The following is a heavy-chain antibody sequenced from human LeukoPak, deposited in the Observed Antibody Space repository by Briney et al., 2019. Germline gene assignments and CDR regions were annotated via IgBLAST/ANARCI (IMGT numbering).Heavy chain of an antibody. Sequence: GGSLRLSFAASGFTFSGSAMHWVRQASGKGLEWVGRIRSKANSYATAYAASVKGRFTISRDDSKNTAYLQMNSLKTEDTAVYYCARRATSERGHSYGLDYWGQGTLVTVSS. D-gene: IGHD5-18*01. V-gene: IGHV3-73*01. CDR1: GFTFSGSA. J-gene: IGHJ4*02. CDR3: ARRATSERGHSYGLDY. CDR2: IRSKANSYAT.